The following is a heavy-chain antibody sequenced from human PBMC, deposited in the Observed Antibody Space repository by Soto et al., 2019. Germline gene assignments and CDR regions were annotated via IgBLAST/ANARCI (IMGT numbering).Heavy chain of an antibody. CDR1: GFTLRTYT. D-gene: IGHD3-10*01. J-gene: IGHJ4*02. CDR2: ISISSSDR. V-gene: IGHV3-21*06. CDR3: VRAVGESYPGSRVFDY. Sequence: PGGSLRLSCAASGFTLRTYTMNWVRQAPGKGLEWVSSISISSSDRYYADSVRGRFTISRDNAKNALYLQMNSLRADDTAVYFCVRAVGESYPGSRVFDYWGQGTRVTVSS.